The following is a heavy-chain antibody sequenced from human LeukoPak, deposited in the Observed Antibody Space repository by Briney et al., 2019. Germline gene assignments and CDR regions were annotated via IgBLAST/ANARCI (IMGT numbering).Heavy chain of an antibody. D-gene: IGHD3-22*01. CDR3: VIMHGYYDGSGFWVQ. J-gene: IGHJ4*02. V-gene: IGHV3-23*01. CDR2: ISPSGDRT. CDR1: GFTFSSYA. Sequence: GGSLRLSCAASGFTFSSYAMSWVRQAPGKGLEWVSFISPSGDRTSNADSVEGRFTISRDNTRNTLYLQMNSLRDEDTGVYYCVIMHGYYDGSGFWVQWGQGTLVTVSS.